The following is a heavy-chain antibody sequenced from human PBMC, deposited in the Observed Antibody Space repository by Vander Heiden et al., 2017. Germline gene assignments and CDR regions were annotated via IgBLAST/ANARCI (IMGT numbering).Heavy chain of an antibody. CDR1: GFTFSSYW. V-gene: IGHV3-7*01. D-gene: IGHD2-21*02. CDR3: ARGYYGGDGAP. J-gene: IGHJ5*02. Sequence: EVQLVESGGGLVQPGGSVRLSCAASGFTFSSYWMSWVRQTPGKGLEWVANIEQGGSEKYYVDSVKGRFTISRDNAKNSMYLEMNSLRAEDTAVYYCARGYYGGDGAPWGQGTLVTVSS. CDR2: IEQGGSEK.